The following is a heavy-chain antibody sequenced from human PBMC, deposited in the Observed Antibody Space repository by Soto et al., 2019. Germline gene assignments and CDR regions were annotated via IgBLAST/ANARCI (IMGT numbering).Heavy chain of an antibody. CDR1: GGSIRGYY. CDR2: INDNGGT. J-gene: IGHJ6*02. CDR3: ARGRYSYETIYYKFYYSALDV. V-gene: IGHV4-34*01. Sequence: PSETLSLTCGVYGGSIRGYYWSWIRQSPGKGLEWIGDINDNGGTNYNPSLKSRVTTSLDTSKKQVSLMVSSVTAADTAVYYCARGRYSYETIYYKFYYSALDVWDQGTTVTVSS. D-gene: IGHD3-10*01.